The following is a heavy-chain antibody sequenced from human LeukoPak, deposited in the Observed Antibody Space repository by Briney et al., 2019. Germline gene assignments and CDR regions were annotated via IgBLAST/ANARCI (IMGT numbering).Heavy chain of an antibody. J-gene: IGHJ4*02. D-gene: IGHD3-9*01. CDR3: ARVGDILTGFHY. CDR2: IYSGGST. V-gene: IGHV3-66*01. CDR1: GFTFSSYT. Sequence: QSGGSLRLSCAASGFTFSSYTMNWVRQAPGKGLEWVSVIYSGGSTYYADSVKGRFTISRDNSKNTLYLQMNSLRAEDTAVYYCARVGDILTGFHYWGQGTLVTVSS.